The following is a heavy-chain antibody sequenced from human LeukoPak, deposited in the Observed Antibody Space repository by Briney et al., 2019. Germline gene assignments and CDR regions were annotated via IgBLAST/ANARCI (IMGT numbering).Heavy chain of an antibody. V-gene: IGHV4-39*01. CDR1: GGSISSSSYY. Sequence: SETLSLTCTVSGGSISSSSYYWGWIRQPPGKGLEWIGSIYYSGSTYYNPSLKSRVTISVDTSKNQFSLKLSSVTAADTAVYYCARQAWGDAAFDYWGQETRVPVPS. CDR2: IYYSGST. CDR3: ARQAWGDAAFDY. J-gene: IGHJ4*02. D-gene: IGHD2-21*02.